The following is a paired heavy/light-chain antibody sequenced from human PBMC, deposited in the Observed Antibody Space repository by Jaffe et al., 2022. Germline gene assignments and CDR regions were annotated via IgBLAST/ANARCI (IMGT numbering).Light chain of an antibody. J-gene: IGKJ4*01. CDR2: AAS. CDR3: QQYDSSPIT. Sequence: EIVLTQSPGTLSLSPEEGATLSCRASQSVTRNHLAWYQHKPGQAPRLLIYAASSRATGVPDRFSGSGSGTDFTLVISRLEPEDFAVYYCQQYDSSPITFGGGTKVEI. V-gene: IGKV3-20*01. CDR1: QSVTRNH.
Heavy chain of an antibody. D-gene: IGHD3-16*01. CDR1: GGSINRGTYY. V-gene: IGHV4-61*02. Sequence: QVQLQESGPGLVKPSQTLSLTCTVSGGSINRGTYYWTWIRQPAGKGLEWIGRIKTSGGTDYNPSLKSRVTISVDTSNNQFSLRLSSVTAADTAVYYCARRIPGGTYPFDYWGQGTLVTVSS. J-gene: IGHJ4*02. CDR3: ARRIPGGTYPFDY. CDR2: IKTSGGT.